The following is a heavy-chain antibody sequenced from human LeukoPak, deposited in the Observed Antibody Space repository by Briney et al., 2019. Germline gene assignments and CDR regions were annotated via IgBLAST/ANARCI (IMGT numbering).Heavy chain of an antibody. D-gene: IGHD6-13*01. CDR1: GFAFSIYE. CDR3: ARDPGYSSTGVDAFDI. Sequence: GWSLPLSCTASGFAFSIYEMDWVRQAPGKGLEWVAYISSSGSYIQYAESVKARFTISRDNAEKSLFLQMNSLRDEDTAVYYCARDPGYSSTGVDAFDIWGRGTMVTVSS. CDR2: ISSSGSYI. V-gene: IGHV3-48*03. J-gene: IGHJ3*02.